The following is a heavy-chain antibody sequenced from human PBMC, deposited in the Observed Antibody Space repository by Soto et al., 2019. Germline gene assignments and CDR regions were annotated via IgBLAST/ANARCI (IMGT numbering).Heavy chain of an antibody. CDR2: ISDDGSYK. V-gene: IGHV3-30*18. J-gene: IGHJ6*02. CDR3: AKDRGQVRRYFGDVTDV. CDR1: GIAFRNYG. D-gene: IGHD3-9*01. Sequence: QVQLVESGGGVVQPGRSLRLSCAASGIAFRNYGMHWVRQAPGRGLEWVAVISDDGSYKNTADSVKGRFTISRDNSKNTLYLQMNSLRAEDTGVYYCAKDRGQVRRYFGDVTDVWGQGNTVTVSS.